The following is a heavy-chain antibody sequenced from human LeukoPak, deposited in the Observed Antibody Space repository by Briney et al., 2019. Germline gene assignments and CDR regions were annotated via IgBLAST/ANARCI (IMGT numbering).Heavy chain of an antibody. J-gene: IGHJ4*02. CDR1: GYTFTGYY. CDR3: ARAKYYDFWSGYFDY. CDR2: INPNSGGT. D-gene: IGHD3-3*01. Sequence: ASVKVSCKASGYTFTGYYIHWVRQAPGQGLEWMGWINPNSGGTNYAQKFQGRVTMTRDTSISTAYMELSRLRSDDTAVYYCARAKYYDFWSGYFDYWGQGTLVTVSS. V-gene: IGHV1-2*02.